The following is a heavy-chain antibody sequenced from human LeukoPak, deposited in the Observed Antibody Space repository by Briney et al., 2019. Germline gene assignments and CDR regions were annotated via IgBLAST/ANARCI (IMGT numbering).Heavy chain of an antibody. CDR1: GYTFTSYY. Sequence: ASVKVSCNASGYTFTSYYMHWVRQAPGQGLEWMGIINPSGGSTSYAQKFQGRVTMTRDTSTSTVYMELSSLRSEDTAVYYCARALPGEEYGMDVWGQGTTVTVSS. CDR3: ARALPGEEYGMDV. CDR2: INPSGGST. V-gene: IGHV1-46*01. J-gene: IGHJ6*02.